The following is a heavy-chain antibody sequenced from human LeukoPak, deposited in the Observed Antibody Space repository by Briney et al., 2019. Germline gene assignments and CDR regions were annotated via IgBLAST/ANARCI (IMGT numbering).Heavy chain of an antibody. Sequence: SETLSLTCTVSGGSISSYYWSWIRQPPGKGLEWIGYIYYSGSTNYNPSLKSRVTISVDTSKNQFSLKLSSVAAADTAVYYCAGALRYFDWLLSPPPGAFDIWGQGTMVTVSS. J-gene: IGHJ3*02. D-gene: IGHD3-9*01. CDR1: GGSISSYY. CDR3: AGALRYFDWLLSPPPGAFDI. CDR2: IYYSGST. V-gene: IGHV4-59*01.